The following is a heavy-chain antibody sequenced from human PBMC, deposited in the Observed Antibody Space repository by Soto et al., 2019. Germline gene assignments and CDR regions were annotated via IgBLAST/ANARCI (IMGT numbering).Heavy chain of an antibody. CDR2: IYPEDSET. D-gene: IGHD3-10*01. CDR3: ARTYCAAPSCYNNWFYP. V-gene: IGHV5-51*01. CDR1: GYTFRTFW. J-gene: IGHJ5*02. Sequence: GESLKISCERSGYTFRTFWIAWVRQMPGKALEWMGMIYPEDSETKYSPSFEGQVTFSADKSVKTAYLQWTSLKASDTAIYYFARTYCAAPSCYNNWFYPWDQGTLVTGSS.